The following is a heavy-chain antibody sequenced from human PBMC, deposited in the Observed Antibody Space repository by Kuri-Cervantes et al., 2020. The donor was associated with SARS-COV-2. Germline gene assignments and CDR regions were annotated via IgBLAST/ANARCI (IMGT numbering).Heavy chain of an antibody. Sequence: GESLKISCAVSGYSISSGYYWGRIRQAPGKGLGWVSYISSSGSTIYYADSVKGRFTISRDNSKNTLYLQMNSLRPEDTAVYYCAKVETANLDYWGQGTLVTVSS. J-gene: IGHJ4*02. D-gene: IGHD3-3*01. V-gene: IGHV3-11*04. CDR2: ISSSGSTI. CDR1: GYSISSGYY. CDR3: AKVETANLDY.